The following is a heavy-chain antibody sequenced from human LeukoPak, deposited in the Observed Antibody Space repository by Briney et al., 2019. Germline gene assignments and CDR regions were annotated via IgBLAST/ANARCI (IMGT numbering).Heavy chain of an antibody. CDR1: GYTLSELA. CDR3: AIGRTDYGDYLY. Sequence: ASVKVSCKVSGYTLSELAIHWVRQAPGKGLEWMGGFDPEDGETVYAQKSQGRVTMTEDTSTDTAYMEVGSLRSEDTAVYFCAIGRTDYGDYLYWGQGTLVTVSS. J-gene: IGHJ4*02. D-gene: IGHD4-17*01. CDR2: FDPEDGET. V-gene: IGHV1-24*01.